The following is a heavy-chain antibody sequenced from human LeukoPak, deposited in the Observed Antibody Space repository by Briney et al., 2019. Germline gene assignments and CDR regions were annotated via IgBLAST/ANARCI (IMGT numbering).Heavy chain of an antibody. CDR3: TPTPNIAVAGXKIHY. CDR1: GFTFSGSA. CDR2: IRSKANSYAT. J-gene: IGHJ4*02. V-gene: IGHV3-73*01. D-gene: IGHD6-19*01. Sequence: GGSLRLSCAASGFTFSGSAMHWVRQASGKGLEWVGRIRSKANSYATAYAASVKGRFTISRDDSKNTAYLQMNSLKTEDTAVYYCTPTPNIAVAGXKIHYWGQGTLVXVSS.